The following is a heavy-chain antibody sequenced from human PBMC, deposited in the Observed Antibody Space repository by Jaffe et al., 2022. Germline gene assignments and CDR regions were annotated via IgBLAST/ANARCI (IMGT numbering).Heavy chain of an antibody. D-gene: IGHD5-12*01. CDR1: GYSISSGYY. J-gene: IGHJ4*02. CDR2: IYHSGST. V-gene: IGHV4-38-2*01. CDR3: ARIVGYDSPDY. Sequence: QVQLQESGPGLVKPSETLSLTCAVSGYSISSGYYWGWIRQPPGKGLEWIGSIYHSGSTYYNPSLKSRVTISVDTSKNQFSLKLSSVTAADTAVYYCARIVGYDSPDYWGQGTLVTVSS.